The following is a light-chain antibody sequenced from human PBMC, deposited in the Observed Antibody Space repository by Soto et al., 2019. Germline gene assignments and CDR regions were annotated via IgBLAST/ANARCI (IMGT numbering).Light chain of an antibody. V-gene: IGKV1-33*01. CDR1: QDINNY. CDR2: DAS. CDR3: HQYDDLPSFS. Sequence: DIQMTQSPSSLSASVGDRAIITCQASQDINNYLNWYQQKPGKAPQLLISDASNLETGVPSRFSGSGSGTDFTRTINSLLSDDVATSYCHQYDDLPSFSFGPGTKVDFK. J-gene: IGKJ3*01.